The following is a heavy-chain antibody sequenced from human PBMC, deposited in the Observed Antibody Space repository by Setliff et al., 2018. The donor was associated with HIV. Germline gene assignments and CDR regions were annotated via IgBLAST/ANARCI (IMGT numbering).Heavy chain of an antibody. CDR2: IDPSDSYI. Sequence: GESPKISCKGSGKSLSNYWINWVRQMPGKGLEWMGRIDPSDSYINYGPSFQGHVTISADKSTNTAFLQWSSLKASDSAMYYCSRGIAVAGHDFANTPGDIWGQGTMVTVSS. V-gene: IGHV5-10-1*01. D-gene: IGHD6-19*01. J-gene: IGHJ3*02. CDR3: SRGIAVAGHDFANTPGDI. CDR1: GKSLSNYW.